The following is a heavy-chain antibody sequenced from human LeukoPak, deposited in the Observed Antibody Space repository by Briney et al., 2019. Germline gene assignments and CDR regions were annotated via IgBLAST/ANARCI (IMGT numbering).Heavy chain of an antibody. CDR1: GYTFTGYY. J-gene: IGHJ5*02. CDR3: ARHHESYKYYGDYLNCFDP. V-gene: IGHV1-2*06. Sequence: ASVKLSCKASGYTFTGYYIHWVRQAPGQGLEWMGRINPNSGGTNYTQKFQGRVTMTRDTAISTAYMELKRLTSDDTAVYYCARHHESYKYYGDYLNCFDPWGQGTLVTVSS. CDR2: INPNSGGT. D-gene: IGHD4-17*01.